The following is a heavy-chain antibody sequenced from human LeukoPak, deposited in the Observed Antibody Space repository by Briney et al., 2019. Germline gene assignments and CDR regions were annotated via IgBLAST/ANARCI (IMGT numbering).Heavy chain of an antibody. CDR1: GGSXXXSSYY. CDR3: ARHPRTDCSSTSCYDY. D-gene: IGHD2-2*01. CDR2: IYYSGST. Sequence: GGSXXXSSYYWGWIRQPRGKGLEWIGSIYYSGSTYYNPSLKSRITISVDTSKNQFSLKLSSVTAADTAVYYCARHPRTDCSSTSCYDYWGQGTLVTVSS. V-gene: IGHV4-39*01. J-gene: IGHJ4*02.